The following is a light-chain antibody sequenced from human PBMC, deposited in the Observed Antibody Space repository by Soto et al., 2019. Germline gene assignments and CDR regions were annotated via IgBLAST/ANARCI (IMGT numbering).Light chain of an antibody. Sequence: QPVLTQPPSVSGTPGQRVTISCSGGISNIGTNYVHWFQQLPGTAPKVLSNRDNQRPSGVPDRFSGSKSGTSASLAISGLRSEDEDEYYCAAWDDTVRSYVFGTGTKLTVL. CDR1: ISNIGTNY. CDR2: RDN. V-gene: IGLV1-47*01. J-gene: IGLJ1*01. CDR3: AAWDDTVRSYV.